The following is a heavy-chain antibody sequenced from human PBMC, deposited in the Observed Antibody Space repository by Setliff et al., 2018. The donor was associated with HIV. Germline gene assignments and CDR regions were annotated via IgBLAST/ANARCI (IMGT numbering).Heavy chain of an antibody. J-gene: IGHJ1*01. D-gene: IGHD6-13*01. CDR1: GGSIKSSSYY. CDR2: IYYSGNT. CDR3: ARVPTSSWYVTTQRTKEYFQQ. V-gene: IGHV4-39*07. Sequence: LTCTVSGGSIKSSSYYWGWIRQPPGKGLEWIGSIYYSGNTYYNPSLKSRVTISVDTSRNQFSLRLSSVTAADTAIYYCARVPTSSWYVTTQRTKEYFQQWGQGTLVTVSS.